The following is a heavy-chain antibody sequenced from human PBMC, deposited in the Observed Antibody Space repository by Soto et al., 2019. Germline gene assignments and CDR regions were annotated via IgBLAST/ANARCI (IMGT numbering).Heavy chain of an antibody. Sequence: QVQLQESGPGLVKPSQTLSLTCTVSGGSISSGGYYWSWIRQHPGKGLEWIGYIYYSGSTYYNPSLRSRVTISVDTSKNQFSLKLSSVTAADTAVYYCARGIGSGSSWFDPWGQGTLVTVSS. CDR2: IYYSGST. D-gene: IGHD3-10*01. CDR1: GGSISSGGYY. CDR3: ARGIGSGSSWFDP. J-gene: IGHJ5*02. V-gene: IGHV4-31*03.